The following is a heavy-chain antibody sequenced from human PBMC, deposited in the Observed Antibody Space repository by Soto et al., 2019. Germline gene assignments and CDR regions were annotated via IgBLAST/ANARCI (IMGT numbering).Heavy chain of an antibody. J-gene: IGHJ4*02. CDR2: IYYSGST. V-gene: IGHV4-31*03. CDR3: AGEGPRSNGRVATIVRYFDY. D-gene: IGHD5-12*01. Sequence: QVQLQESGPGLVKPSQTLSLTCTVSGGSISSGGYYWSWIRQHPRKGLEWIGYIYYSGSTYYNPSLKSRVTISVDTSKNQFSLKLSSVTAADTAVYFCAGEGPRSNGRVATIVRYFDYWGQGTLVTVSS. CDR1: GGSISSGGYY.